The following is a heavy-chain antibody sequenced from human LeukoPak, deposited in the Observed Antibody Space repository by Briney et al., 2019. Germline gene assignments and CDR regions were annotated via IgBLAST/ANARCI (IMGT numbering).Heavy chain of an antibody. Sequence: GGSLRLSCAASGFTFDDYAMHWVRQAPGKGVEWVSGISWNSGSIDYADSVKGRFTISRDNAKNSLYLQMNSLRPEDTAFYYCAKGTGRYWTFFDYWGQGTLVTVSS. CDR2: ISWNSGSI. CDR1: GFTFDDYA. CDR3: AKGTGRYWTFFDY. D-gene: IGHD1-26*01. J-gene: IGHJ4*02. V-gene: IGHV3-9*01.